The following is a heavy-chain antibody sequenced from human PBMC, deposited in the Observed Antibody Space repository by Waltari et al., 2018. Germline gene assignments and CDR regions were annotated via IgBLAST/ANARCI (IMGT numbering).Heavy chain of an antibody. CDR3: AKATYYYDSSGYY. CDR1: GFTFSSYG. CDR2: RRYDGSKK. D-gene: IGHD3-22*01. Sequence: QVQLVESGGGVVQPGGSLSLSCAASGFTFSSYGMHWVRQAPGKGLEWVALRRYDGSKKYYADSVKGRFTISRDNSKNTLYLQMNSLRAEDTAVYYCAKATYYYDSSGYYWGQGTLVTVSS. J-gene: IGHJ4*02. V-gene: IGHV3-30*02.